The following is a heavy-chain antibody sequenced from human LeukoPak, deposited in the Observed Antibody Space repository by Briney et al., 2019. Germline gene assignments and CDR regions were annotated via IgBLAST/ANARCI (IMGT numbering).Heavy chain of an antibody. D-gene: IGHD1-26*01. CDR1: GYTLTELS. Sequence: ASVKVSCKVSGYTLTELSMHLVRQARGKGLEWMGGFDPEDGETIYAQNFQGRVTMTADTSTDTAYMELSSLRSEDTDVYYCATLGDILGAFDIWGQWTMVTVSS. CDR2: FDPEDGET. CDR3: ATLGDILGAFDI. J-gene: IGHJ3*02. V-gene: IGHV1-24*01.